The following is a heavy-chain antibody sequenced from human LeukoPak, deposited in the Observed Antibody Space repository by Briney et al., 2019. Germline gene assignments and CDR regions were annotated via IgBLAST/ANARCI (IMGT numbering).Heavy chain of an antibody. CDR2: ISSSSSTI. J-gene: IGHJ3*02. Sequence: TGGSLRLSCAASGFTFSSYSMNWVRKAPGKGLEWVSYISSSSSTIYYADSVKGRFTISRDNAKNSLYLQMNSLRAEDTAVYYCAREGRVVNDAFDIWGQGTMVTVSS. CDR1: GFTFSSYS. D-gene: IGHD2-15*01. CDR3: AREGRVVNDAFDI. V-gene: IGHV3-48*04.